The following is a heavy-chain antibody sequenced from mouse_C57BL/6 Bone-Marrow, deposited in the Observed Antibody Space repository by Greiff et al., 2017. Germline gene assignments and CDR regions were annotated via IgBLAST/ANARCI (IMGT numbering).Heavy chain of an antibody. Sequence: QVQLQQPGAELVKPGASVKMSCKASGYTFTSYWITWVKQRPGQGLEWIGYIYPGSGSTNYNEKFKGKATLTVDTSSSTAYMQRSSRRSEDAAVYYCARGEDDYDWYFDVWGTGTTVTVSS. D-gene: IGHD2-4*01. CDR2: IYPGSGST. CDR1: GYTFTSYW. CDR3: ARGEDDYDWYFDV. V-gene: IGHV1-55*01. J-gene: IGHJ1*03.